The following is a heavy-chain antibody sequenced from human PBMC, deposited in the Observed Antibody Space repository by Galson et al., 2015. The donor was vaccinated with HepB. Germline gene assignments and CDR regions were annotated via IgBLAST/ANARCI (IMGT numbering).Heavy chain of an antibody. CDR3: ARHREDFTLVLGAGAIDP. CDR2: IYPGDSDT. V-gene: IGHV5-51*01. Sequence: QSGAEVKKPGESLKISCKGSGYSFTSYWIGWVRQMPGKGLEWMGIIYPGDSDTRYSPSFQGQVTISADKSISTAYLQWSSLKASDTAMYYCARHREDFTLVLGAGAIDPWGQGTLVTVSS. J-gene: IGHJ5*02. CDR1: GYSFTSYW. D-gene: IGHD3-10*01.